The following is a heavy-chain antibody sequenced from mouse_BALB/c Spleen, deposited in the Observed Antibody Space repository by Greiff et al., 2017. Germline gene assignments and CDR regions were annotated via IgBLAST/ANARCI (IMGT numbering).Heavy chain of an antibody. Sequence: VQLQQSGPELVKPGASVKIPCKASGYTFTDYNMDWVKQSHGKSLEWIGDINPNNGGTIYNQKFKGKATLTVDKSSSTAYMELRSLTSEDTAVYYCARWDYDEYYAMDYWGQGTSVTVSS. CDR3: ARWDYDEYYAMDY. D-gene: IGHD2-4*01. V-gene: IGHV1-18*01. J-gene: IGHJ4*01. CDR1: GYTFTDYN. CDR2: INPNNGGT.